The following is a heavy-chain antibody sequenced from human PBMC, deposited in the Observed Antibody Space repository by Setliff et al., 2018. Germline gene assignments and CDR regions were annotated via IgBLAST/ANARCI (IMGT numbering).Heavy chain of an antibody. CDR2: ISSSGSTI. CDR1: GFTFSDYY. J-gene: IGHJ3*02. V-gene: IGHV3-11*01. D-gene: IGHD6-19*01. Sequence: GGSLRLSCAASGFTFSDYYMSWIRQAPGKGLEWVSYISSSGSTIHYADSVKGRFTISRDNAKNSLYLQMNSLRAEDTAVYYCARPRKSYSSGWYRNGDALDIWGQGTTVTVSS. CDR3: ARPRKSYSSGWYRNGDALDI.